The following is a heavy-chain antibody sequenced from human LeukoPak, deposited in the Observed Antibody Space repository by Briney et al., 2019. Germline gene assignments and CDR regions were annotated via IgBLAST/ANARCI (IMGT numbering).Heavy chain of an antibody. CDR2: IYYSGST. D-gene: IGHD3-22*01. CDR3: ARPAYYDGQDFDY. V-gene: IGHV4-39*01. J-gene: IGHJ4*02. CDR1: GGSISSSSYY. Sequence: KPSETLSLTCTVSGGSISSSSYYWGWIRQPPGKGLEWIGSIYYSGSTYHNPSLKSRVTISVDTSKNQFSLKLSSVTAADTAVYYCARPAYYDGQDFDYWGQGTLVTVSS.